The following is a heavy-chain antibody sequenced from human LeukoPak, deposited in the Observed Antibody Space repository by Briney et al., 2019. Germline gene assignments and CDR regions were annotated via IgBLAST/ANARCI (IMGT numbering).Heavy chain of an antibody. CDR1: GFTFSSYW. Sequence: GGSLRLSCAASGFTFSSYWMSWVRQAPGKGLEWVANIKQDGSEKYYVDSVKGRFTISRDNAKNSLYLQMNSLRAEDTAVYYCAREFTYYDFWSRDYYYYMDVWGKGTTVTVSS. D-gene: IGHD3-3*01. CDR2: IKQDGSEK. V-gene: IGHV3-7*01. J-gene: IGHJ6*03. CDR3: AREFTYYDFWSRDYYYYMDV.